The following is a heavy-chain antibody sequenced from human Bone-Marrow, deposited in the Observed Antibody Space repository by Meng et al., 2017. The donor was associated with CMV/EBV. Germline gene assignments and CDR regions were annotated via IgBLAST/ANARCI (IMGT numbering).Heavy chain of an antibody. CDR3: ARDGVTAKYYYSGMDV. CDR1: GFPFSDYY. V-gene: IGHV3-11*01. D-gene: IGHD2-21*02. J-gene: IGHJ6*02. Sequence: GESLKISCAASGFPFSDYYMNWIRQAPGKGLEWVSYISSSGSTIYYADSVKGRFTISRDNAKNSLYLQMNSLRAEDTAVYYCARDGVTAKYYYSGMDVWGQGTTVTVSS. CDR2: ISSSGSTI.